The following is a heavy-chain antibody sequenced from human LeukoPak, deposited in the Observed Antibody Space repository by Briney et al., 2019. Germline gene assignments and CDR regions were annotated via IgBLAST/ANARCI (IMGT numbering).Heavy chain of an antibody. CDR3: ARRDYDYVWGSYRAFDI. Sequence: PSETLSLTCAVSGYSISSGYYWGWIRQPPGKGLEWIGEINHSGSTNYNPSLKSRVTISVDTSKNQFSLKLSSVTAADTAVYYCARRDYDYVWGSYRAFDIWGQGTMVTVSS. V-gene: IGHV4-38-2*01. J-gene: IGHJ3*02. CDR1: GYSISSGYY. CDR2: INHSGST. D-gene: IGHD3-16*02.